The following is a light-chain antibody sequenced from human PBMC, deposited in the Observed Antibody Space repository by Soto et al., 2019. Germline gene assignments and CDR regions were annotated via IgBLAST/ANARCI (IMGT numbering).Light chain of an antibody. CDR1: QSISNY. V-gene: IGKV1-39*01. CDR3: QQGFTPLWA. Sequence: DIQMNQSPSSLSAAVEDIVTITCRESQSISNYLNWYQQKPGKAPKLLIYAASSMQSGVPSRFRCSGSETDFTLTISSLQHDDSATYYFQQGFTPLWAFGQRTKVE. J-gene: IGKJ1*01. CDR2: AAS.